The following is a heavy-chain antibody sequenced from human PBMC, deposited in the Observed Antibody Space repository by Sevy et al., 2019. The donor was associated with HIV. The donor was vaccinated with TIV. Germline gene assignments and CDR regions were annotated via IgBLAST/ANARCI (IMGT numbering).Heavy chain of an antibody. CDR1: DDSISSSNYF. D-gene: IGHD6-13*01. CDR2: FYYTATS. Sequence: SETLSLTCSVSDDSISSSNYFWGWIRQPPGKGLECIGSFYYTATSYYNPSLRSRFTLSVDTSKKQFSLKLSSVTAADTAVYYCARHGSWSFYFDYWGQGILVTVSS. V-gene: IGHV4-39*01. CDR3: ARHGSWSFYFDY. J-gene: IGHJ4*02.